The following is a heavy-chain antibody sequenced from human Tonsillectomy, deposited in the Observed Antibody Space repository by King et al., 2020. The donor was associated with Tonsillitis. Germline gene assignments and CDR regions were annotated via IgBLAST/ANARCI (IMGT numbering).Heavy chain of an antibody. V-gene: IGHV1-18*04. J-gene: IGHJ4*02. CDR2: ISAYNGNT. CDR3: ARDFVAYYYESSGPIDY. CDR1: GHTFTSYD. D-gene: IGHD3-22*01. Sequence: QLVQSGAEVKKPGASVKVSCKASGHTFTSYDMSWVRQAPGQGLEWMGWISAYNGNTNYAQRLQGRVTMTTDTSTSTAYMELRSLRSDDTAVYYCARDFVAYYYESSGPIDYWGQGTLVTVSS.